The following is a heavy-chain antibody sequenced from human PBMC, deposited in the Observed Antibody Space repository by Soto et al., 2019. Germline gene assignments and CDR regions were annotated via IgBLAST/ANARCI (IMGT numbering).Heavy chain of an antibody. CDR1: GFTFDDYG. J-gene: IGHJ4*02. CDR2: INWNGGST. V-gene: IGHV3-20*04. CDR3: ARGGPSGLGRLPEPDYGGNSPLDY. Sequence: PGGSLRLSCAASGFTFDDYGMSWVRQAPGKGLEWVSGINWNGGSTGYADSVKGRFTISRDNAKNSLYLQMNSLRAEDTALYYCARGGPSGLGRLPEPDYGGNSPLDYWGQGTLVTVSS. D-gene: IGHD4-17*01.